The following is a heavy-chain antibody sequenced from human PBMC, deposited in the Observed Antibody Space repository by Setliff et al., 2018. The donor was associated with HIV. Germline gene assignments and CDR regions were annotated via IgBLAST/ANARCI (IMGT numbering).Heavy chain of an antibody. CDR2: TYYRSKFYN. CDR3: ARGGDWDDNYYMDV. CDR1: GDSVSSNSAT. V-gene: IGHV6-1*01. J-gene: IGHJ6*03. D-gene: IGHD1-1*01. Sequence: PSQTLSLTCAISGDSVSSNSATWNWIRLSPSRGLEWLGRTYYRSKFYNDYAVSVKSRIIINPDTSKNQFSLQLNSVTPEDTAVYYCARGGDWDDNYYMDVWGKGTTVTVSS.